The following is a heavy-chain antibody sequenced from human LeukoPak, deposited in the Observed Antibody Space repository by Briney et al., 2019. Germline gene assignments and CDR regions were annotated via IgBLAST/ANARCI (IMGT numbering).Heavy chain of an antibody. V-gene: IGHV4-31*03. CDR1: GGSISSGGYY. Sequence: PSETLSLTCTVSGGSISSGGYYWSWIRQHPGKGLEWIGYIYYSGSTYYNPSLKSRVTISVDTSKNQFSLKLSSVTAADTAVYYCARTLDSSGYYYDYWGQGTLVTVSS. CDR2: IYYSGST. J-gene: IGHJ4*02. CDR3: ARTLDSSGYYYDY. D-gene: IGHD3-22*01.